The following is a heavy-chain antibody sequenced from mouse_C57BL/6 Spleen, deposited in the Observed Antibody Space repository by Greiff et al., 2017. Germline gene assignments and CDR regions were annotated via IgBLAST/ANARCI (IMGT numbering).Heavy chain of an antibody. CDR3: ARGVYDYDGGFDY. V-gene: IGHV1-50*01. CDR1: GYTFTSYW. J-gene: IGHJ2*01. Sequence: QVHVKQPGAELVKPGASVKLSCKASGYTFTSYWMQWVKQRPGQGLEWLGEIDPSDSYTNYNQKFKGKATLTVDTSSSTAYMQRSSLTSEDSAVYYCARGVYDYDGGFDYGGQGTTLTVSS. CDR2: IDPSDSYT. D-gene: IGHD2-4*01.